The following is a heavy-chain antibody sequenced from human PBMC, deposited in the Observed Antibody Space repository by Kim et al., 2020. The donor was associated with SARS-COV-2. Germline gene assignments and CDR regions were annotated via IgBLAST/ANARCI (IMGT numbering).Heavy chain of an antibody. V-gene: IGHV4-59*01. J-gene: IGHJ4*02. CDR3: ARVKEGYTSGWYEDY. D-gene: IGHD6-19*01. Sequence: NPTPKSRVTISVDTSKNQFSLKLSSVTAADTAVYYCARVKEGYTSGWYEDYWGQGTLVTVSS.